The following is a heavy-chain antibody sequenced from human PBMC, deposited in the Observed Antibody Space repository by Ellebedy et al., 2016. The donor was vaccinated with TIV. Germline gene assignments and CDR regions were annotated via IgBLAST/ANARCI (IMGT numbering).Heavy chain of an antibody. J-gene: IGHJ5*02. D-gene: IGHD3-22*01. Sequence: ASVKVSCKTSGYNFAIYGVTWVRQAPGQGLEWMGWINVFNGQTNYGHNLQGRVTMTSDTSTRTVYMELSSLRSEDTAVYYCARDEVHSDSSGASNWFDPWGQGTLVTVSS. CDR1: GYNFAIYG. CDR2: INVFNGQT. V-gene: IGHV1-18*01. CDR3: ARDEVHSDSSGASNWFDP.